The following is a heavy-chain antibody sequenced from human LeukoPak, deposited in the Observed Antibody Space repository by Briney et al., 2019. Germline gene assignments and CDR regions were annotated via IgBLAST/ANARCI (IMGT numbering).Heavy chain of an antibody. CDR2: IIPIFGTA. V-gene: IGHV1-69*05. CDR1: GGTFSSYA. J-gene: IGHJ6*03. CDR3: AGLETSSRYCSSTSCYQTSQHHYYMDV. D-gene: IGHD2-2*01. Sequence: VASVKVSCKASGGTFSSYAISWVRQAPGQGLEWMGGIIPIFGTANYAQKFQGRVTITTDESTSTAYMELSSLRSEDTAVYYCAGLETSSRYCSSTSCYQTSQHHYYMDVWGKGTTVTVSS.